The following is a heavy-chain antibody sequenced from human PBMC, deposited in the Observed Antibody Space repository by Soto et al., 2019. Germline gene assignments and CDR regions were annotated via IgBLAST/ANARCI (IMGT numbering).Heavy chain of an antibody. D-gene: IGHD6-6*01. V-gene: IGHV3-11*01. J-gene: IGHJ4*02. CDR2: ISSSGSTI. CDR1: GFTFSDYY. Sequence: GGSLRLSCAASGFTFSDYYMNWIRQAPGKGLEWVSYISSSGSTIHYADSVKGRFTISRDNARNSLYLQMNGLRAEDTAVYYCARDRSYSNSQTFYYWGQGTLVTVSS. CDR3: ARDRSYSNSQTFYY.